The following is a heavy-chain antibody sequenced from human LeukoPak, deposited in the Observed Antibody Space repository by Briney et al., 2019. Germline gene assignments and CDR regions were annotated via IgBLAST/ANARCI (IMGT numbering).Heavy chain of an antibody. CDR1: GFTFSSYG. D-gene: IGHD6-19*01. V-gene: IGHV3-33*01. J-gene: IGHJ4*02. Sequence: GGSLRLSCAASGFTFSSYGMQWVRHAPGKGLEGVAVIWYDGSKKCYADSVKGRFTISRDNSKNTLYMEMNSLRAEDTAVYYCARDAGIAVAGLLDYWGQGTLVTVSS. CDR3: ARDAGIAVAGLLDY. CDR2: IWYDGSKK.